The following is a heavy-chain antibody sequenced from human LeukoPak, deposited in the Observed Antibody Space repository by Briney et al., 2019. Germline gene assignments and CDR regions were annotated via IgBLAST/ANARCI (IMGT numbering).Heavy chain of an antibody. CDR2: IYYSGST. CDR3: AREGGATGVDY. Sequence: SETLSLTCTVSGGSISSYYWSWIRQPPGKGLEWIGYIYYSGSTNYNPSLKSRVTISVDTSKNQFSLKLSSVTAADTAVYYCAREGGATGVDYWAREPWSPSPQ. D-gene: IGHD1-26*01. J-gene: IGHJ4*02. V-gene: IGHV4-59*01. CDR1: GGSISSYY.